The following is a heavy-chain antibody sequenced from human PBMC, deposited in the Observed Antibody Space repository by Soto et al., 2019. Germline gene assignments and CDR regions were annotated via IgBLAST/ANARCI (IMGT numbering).Heavy chain of an antibody. J-gene: IGHJ6*02. D-gene: IGHD3-3*01. CDR3: VRESSKDFWSGYYPNNMDV. CDR1: GYTFTAYG. CDR2: ISAYNGNT. V-gene: IGHV1-18*01. Sequence: GASVKVSCKASGYTFTAYGISWVRQAPGQGLEWMGWISAYNGNTNYAQKLQGRVTMTTDTSTSTAYMELRSLRSDDTAVYYCVRESSKDFWSGYYPNNMDVWGQGTTVTVSS.